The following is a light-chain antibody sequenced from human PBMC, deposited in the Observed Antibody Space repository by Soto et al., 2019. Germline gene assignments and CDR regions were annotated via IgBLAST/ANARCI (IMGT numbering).Light chain of an antibody. J-gene: IGKJ1*01. CDR3: QQRSNWPRT. Sequence: EIVMTQSPATLSVSPGERATLSCRASQSVSSNLGWYQQKPGQAPRLLIYDASNRATGIPARFSGSGSGTEFTLTISSLEPEDVALYYCQQRSNWPRTFGPGTKVDI. CDR1: QSVSSN. CDR2: DAS. V-gene: IGKV3-11*01.